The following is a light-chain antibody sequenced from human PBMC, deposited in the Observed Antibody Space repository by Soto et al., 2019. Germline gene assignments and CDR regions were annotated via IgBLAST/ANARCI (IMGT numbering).Light chain of an antibody. CDR2: DVS. Sequence: QSVLTQPASVSGSPGQSITISCTGTSSDVGAYNYVAWYQQHPGKAPQLMIYDVSSRPSGVSYRFSGSKSGNTASLTISGLQAEDEADYYCSSFTTSSTRVFGTGTKLTV. J-gene: IGLJ1*01. V-gene: IGLV2-14*03. CDR3: SSFTTSSTRV. CDR1: SSDVGAYNY.